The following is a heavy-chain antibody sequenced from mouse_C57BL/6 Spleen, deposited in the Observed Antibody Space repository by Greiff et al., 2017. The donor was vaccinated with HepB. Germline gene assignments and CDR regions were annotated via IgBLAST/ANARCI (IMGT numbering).Heavy chain of an antibody. Sequence: VQLQQSGAELVKPGASVKMSCKASGYTFTSYWITWVKQRPGQGLEWIGDIYPGSGSTNYNEKFKSKATLTVDTSSSTAYLQLSSLTSEDSAVYYCARFSTTVVATTAQAAYYAMDYWGQGTSVTVSS. V-gene: IGHV1-55*01. CDR1: GYTFTSYW. CDR3: ARFSTTVVATTAQAAYYAMDY. CDR2: IYPGSGST. D-gene: IGHD1-1*01. J-gene: IGHJ4*01.